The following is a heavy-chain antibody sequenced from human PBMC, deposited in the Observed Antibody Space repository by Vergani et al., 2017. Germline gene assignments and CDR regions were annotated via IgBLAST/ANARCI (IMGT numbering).Heavy chain of an antibody. V-gene: IGHV4-38-2*01. D-gene: IGHD6-13*01. J-gene: IGHJ5*02. CDR1: GYSISSGYY. CDR3: ASGVVGYSISWYDWFDP. Sequence: QVQLQESGPGLVKPSETLSLTCAVSGYSISSGYYWGWIRQPPGKGREWIGSGYHSGNTYYNPSLKSRVTISVDTSKNPFSLKLCSVTAADAAVYYCASGVVGYSISWYDWFDPWDQGTLVTVSS. CDR2: GYHSGNT.